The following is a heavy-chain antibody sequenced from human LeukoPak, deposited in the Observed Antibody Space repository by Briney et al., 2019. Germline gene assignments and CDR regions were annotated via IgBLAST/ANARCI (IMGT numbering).Heavy chain of an antibody. CDR2: ISGSGGST. D-gene: IGHD3-10*01. J-gene: IGHJ4*02. CDR1: KFTFSSYA. V-gene: IGHV3-23*01. Sequence: GGSLRLSCAASKFTFSSYAVSWVRQAPGKGLEWVSAISGSGGSTYYADSVKGRFTISRDNSKNTLYLQMNSLRAEDTAVYYCAKEFYYGLGSYYPTFDYWGQGTLVTVSS. CDR3: AKEFYYGLGSYYPTFDY.